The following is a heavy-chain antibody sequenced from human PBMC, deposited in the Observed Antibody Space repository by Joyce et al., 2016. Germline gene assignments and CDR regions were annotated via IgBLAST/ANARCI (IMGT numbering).Heavy chain of an antibody. CDR2: IYYTGST. CDR1: GGSISSYY. J-gene: IGHJ4*02. CDR3: ARDSVGPTLLFDY. V-gene: IGHV4-59*01. Sequence: QVQLQESGPGLVKPSETLSLTCTVSGGSISSYYWSWIRQPPGKGLGWIGDIYYTGSTDYNPSLKRRVTMSVDTSKNQCSRKMDSVTAADTAIYYCARDSVGPTLLFDYWGQGSLVTVSS. D-gene: IGHD1-26*01.